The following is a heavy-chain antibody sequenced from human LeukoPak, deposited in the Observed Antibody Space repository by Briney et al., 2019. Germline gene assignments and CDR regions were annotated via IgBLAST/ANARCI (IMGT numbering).Heavy chain of an antibody. CDR2: IYYSGST. D-gene: IGHD6-19*01. V-gene: IGHV4-59*01. CDR1: GGSINSYY. CDR3: ARHAPSDTSGWYYFDY. Sequence: SETLSLTCTVSGGSINSYYWSWIRQPPGKGLEWIGYIYYSGSTNYNPSLKSRVTISVDTSKNQFSLKLSSVTAADTAVYYCARHAPSDTSGWYYFDYWGQGTLVTVSS. J-gene: IGHJ4*02.